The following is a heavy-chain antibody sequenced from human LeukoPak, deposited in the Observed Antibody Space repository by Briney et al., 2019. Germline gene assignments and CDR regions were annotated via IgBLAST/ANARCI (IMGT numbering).Heavy chain of an antibody. V-gene: IGHV1-46*01. D-gene: IGHD3-22*01. J-gene: IGHJ4*02. CDR3: AKDSRLNYYDSSGYYSPFDY. CDR2: INPSGGST. Sequence: GASVKVSCKASGYTLTSYYMHWVRQAPGQGLEWMGIINPSGGSTSYAQKFQGRVTMTRDTSTSTVYMELSSLRSEDTAVYYCAKDSRLNYYDSSGYYSPFDYWGQGTLVTVSS. CDR1: GYTLTSYY.